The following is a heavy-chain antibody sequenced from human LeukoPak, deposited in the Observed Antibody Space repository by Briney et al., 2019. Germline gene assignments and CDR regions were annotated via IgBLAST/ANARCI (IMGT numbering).Heavy chain of an antibody. V-gene: IGHV4-31*03. J-gene: IGHJ5*02. CDR3: ARAYLGAGWFDP. CDR2: IYYSMST. CDR1: GGSISSGGYS. Sequence: SETLSLTCTVSGGSISSGGYSWSWIRQHPGKGLEWIGYIYYSMSTYYNPSLNSRVTISVDTSKNQFSLKLSSVTAADTAEYYCARAYLGAGWFDPWGQGTLVTVSS. D-gene: IGHD3-16*01.